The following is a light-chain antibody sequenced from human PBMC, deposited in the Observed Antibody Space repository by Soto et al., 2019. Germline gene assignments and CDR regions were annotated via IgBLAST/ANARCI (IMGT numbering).Light chain of an antibody. Sequence: DIQMTQSPSTLSGSVGDRVTITCRASQTISSWLAWYQQKPGKAPKLLIYKASSLESGVPSRFSGSGSGTEFTLTISSLQPDDFATYYCQQYNSYWTFGQGTKWISN. V-gene: IGKV1-5*03. CDR3: QQYNSYWT. J-gene: IGKJ1*01. CDR2: KAS. CDR1: QTISSW.